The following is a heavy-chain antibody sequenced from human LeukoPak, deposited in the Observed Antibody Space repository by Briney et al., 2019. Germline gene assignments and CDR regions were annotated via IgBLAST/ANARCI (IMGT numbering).Heavy chain of an antibody. J-gene: IGHJ4*02. V-gene: IGHV4-59*01. CDR2: IYYSGST. CDR3: AGGKHSSTTRAIDY. CDR1: GGSISSYY. Sequence: SETLSLTCTVSGGSISSYYWSWIRQPPGKGLEWIGYIYYSGSTNYNPSLKSRVTISVDTSKNQFSLKLSSVTAADTAVYYCAGGKHSSTTRAIDYGGQGTLVTVLS. D-gene: IGHD2-2*01.